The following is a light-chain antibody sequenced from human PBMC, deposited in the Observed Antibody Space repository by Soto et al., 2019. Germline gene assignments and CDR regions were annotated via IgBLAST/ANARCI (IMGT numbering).Light chain of an antibody. CDR2: DAS. J-gene: IGKJ2*01. V-gene: IGKV1-5*01. Sequence: DLQMTQSPSTLSASVGDRVTITCRASQSISSWLAWYQQKPGKAPKLLIYDASSLESGVPSRFSGSGSGTGFTLTISSLQPDDFATYYCQQYNSYSYTFGQGTKVDIK. CDR3: QQYNSYSYT. CDR1: QSISSW.